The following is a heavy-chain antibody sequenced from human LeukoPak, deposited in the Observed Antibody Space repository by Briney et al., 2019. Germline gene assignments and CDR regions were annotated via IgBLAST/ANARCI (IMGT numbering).Heavy chain of an antibody. CDR1: GYTFTGYY. J-gene: IGHJ4*02. Sequence: ASVKVSCKASGYTFTGYYMHWVRQAPGQGLKWMGWINPNSGGTNYAQKFQGRVTMTRDTSISTAYMELSRLRSDDTAVYYCARDRYDILTGYYSFDYWGQGTLVTVSS. V-gene: IGHV1-2*02. CDR3: ARDRYDILTGYYSFDY. CDR2: INPNSGGT. D-gene: IGHD3-9*01.